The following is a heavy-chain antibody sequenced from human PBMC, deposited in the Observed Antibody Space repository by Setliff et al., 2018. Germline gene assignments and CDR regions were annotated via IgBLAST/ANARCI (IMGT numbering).Heavy chain of an antibody. D-gene: IGHD3-22*01. Sequence: SETLSLTCTVSGGSINSGDYFWSWFRQLPGKGLEWIGYIYYTGSTHYNPSLKSRLTMSVDTSKNQFSLNPKSVTAADTAVYFCARDGSYYDRGGNRTWFFDLWGRGTLVTVS. CDR3: ARDGSYYDRGGNRTWFFDL. CDR1: GGSINSGDYF. V-gene: IGHV4-31*03. J-gene: IGHJ2*01. CDR2: IYYTGST.